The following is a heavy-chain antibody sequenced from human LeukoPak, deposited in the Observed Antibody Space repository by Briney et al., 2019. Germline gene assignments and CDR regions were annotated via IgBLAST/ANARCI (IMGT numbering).Heavy chain of an antibody. CDR1: GGTFSSYA. J-gene: IGHJ4*02. Sequence: GSSVKVSCKASGGTFSSYAISWVRQAPGQGLEWMGRIIPILGIANYAQKFQGRVTITADKSTSTAYMELSSLRSEDTAVYYCARDLGTVTTFGDFDYWGQGTLVTVSS. V-gene: IGHV1-69*04. CDR2: IIPILGIA. CDR3: ARDLGTVTTFGDFDY. D-gene: IGHD4-4*01.